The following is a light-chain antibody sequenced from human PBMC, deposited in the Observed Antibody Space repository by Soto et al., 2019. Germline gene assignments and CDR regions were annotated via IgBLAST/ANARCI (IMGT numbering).Light chain of an antibody. CDR1: QSVSSTY. V-gene: IGKV3-20*01. Sequence: EIVLTQSPGTLSLTPGERATLSCRASQSVSSTYLAWYQQKPGQAPRLLIYGTSSRATGIADRFSGSGAGTDFTLTISRLEPEDFAVYYCQQSDSSPWTFGQGTKVEI. J-gene: IGKJ1*01. CDR3: QQSDSSPWT. CDR2: GTS.